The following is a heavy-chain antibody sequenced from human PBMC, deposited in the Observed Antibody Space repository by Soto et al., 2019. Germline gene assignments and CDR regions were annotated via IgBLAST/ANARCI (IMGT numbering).Heavy chain of an antibody. J-gene: IGHJ4*02. Sequence: QVQLDESGGGVVQPGRSLRLSCEASGFTFNTYSMHWVRQPPGKGLEWLAAIWYDGTQKYYADSVKGRFIISRDNSKKTLYLELNSLRAEDTAVYYCARAGGTTVTGLWHFDSWGQGTLVTFSS. CDR2: IWYDGTQK. CDR1: GFTFNTYS. CDR3: ARAGGTTVTGLWHFDS. V-gene: IGHV3-33*01. D-gene: IGHD4-17*01.